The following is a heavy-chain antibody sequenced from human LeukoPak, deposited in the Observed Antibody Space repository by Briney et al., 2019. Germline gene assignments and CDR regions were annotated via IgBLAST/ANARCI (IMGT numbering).Heavy chain of an antibody. V-gene: IGHV1-24*01. J-gene: IGHJ4*02. CDR2: FDPEDGET. Sequence: ASVKVSCKVSGYTLTELSMHWVRQAPGKGLEWVGGFDPEDGETAYAQRFQGRVTMTEDTSTDTAYMELSSLRSEDTAVYYCATGSLRLGEFSLGYWGQGTLVTVSS. CDR3: ATGSLRLGEFSLGY. CDR1: GYTLTELS. D-gene: IGHD3-16*02.